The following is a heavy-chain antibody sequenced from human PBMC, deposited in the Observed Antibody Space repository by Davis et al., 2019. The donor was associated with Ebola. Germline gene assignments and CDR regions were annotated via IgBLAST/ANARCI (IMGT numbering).Heavy chain of an antibody. D-gene: IGHD3-3*01. Sequence: PGGSLRLSCSASGFTFSSYAMHWVRQAPGKGLEYVSAISSNGGSTYYADSVKGRFTISRDNSKNTLYLQMSSLRAEDTAVYYCVKSPQYYDFWSGDFDPWGQGTLVTVSS. CDR1: GFTFSSYA. V-gene: IGHV3-64D*08. CDR2: ISSNGGST. CDR3: VKSPQYYDFWSGDFDP. J-gene: IGHJ5*02.